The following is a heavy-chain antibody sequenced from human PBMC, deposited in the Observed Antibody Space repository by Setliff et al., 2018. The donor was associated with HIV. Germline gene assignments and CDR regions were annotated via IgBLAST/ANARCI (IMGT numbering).Heavy chain of an antibody. CDR3: AKLSRLTSLRNAFDI. V-gene: IGHV4-31*03. CDR2: IYYTGST. D-gene: IGHD3-10*01. J-gene: IGHJ3*02. Sequence: KPSETLSLTCTVSSGSISSGGYFWGWIRQHPGKGLEWIGYIYYTGSTYYNPSLKSRVTISIDTSKNQFSLNLSSVTAADSAVYYCAKLSRLTSLRNAFDIWGQGAVVTVSS. CDR1: SGSISSGGYF.